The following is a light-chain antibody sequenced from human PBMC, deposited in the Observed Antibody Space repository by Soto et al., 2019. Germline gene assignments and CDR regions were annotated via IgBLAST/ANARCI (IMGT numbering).Light chain of an antibody. CDR1: QGISSF. Sequence: DIQLTQSPSFLSASVGDRVTITCRASQGISSFLAWYQQKPGEAPNLLIYAASTLQSGVPSRFSGSGSGTEFRLAISSLQPEDFATYYGQQVNTYPWTFGQGTKVDIK. V-gene: IGKV1-9*01. J-gene: IGKJ1*01. CDR3: QQVNTYPWT. CDR2: AAS.